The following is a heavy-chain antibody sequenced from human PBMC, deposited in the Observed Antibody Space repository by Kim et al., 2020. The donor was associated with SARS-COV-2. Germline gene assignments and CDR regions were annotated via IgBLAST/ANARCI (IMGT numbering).Heavy chain of an antibody. CDR1: GGSISSYY. CDR2: IYYSGST. D-gene: IGHD3-10*01. CDR3: ARGTYGSGLYYYYYYGMDV. Sequence: SETLSLTCTVSGGSISSYYWSWIRQPPGKGLEWIGYIYYSGSTNYNPSLKSRVTISVDTSKNQFSLKLSSVTAADTAVYYCARGTYGSGLYYYYYYGMDVWGQGTTVTVSS. J-gene: IGHJ6*02. V-gene: IGHV4-59*01.